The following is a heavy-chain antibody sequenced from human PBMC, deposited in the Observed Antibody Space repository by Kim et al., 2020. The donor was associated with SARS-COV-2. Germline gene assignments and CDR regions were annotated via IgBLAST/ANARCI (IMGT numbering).Heavy chain of an antibody. CDR2: IKRKTDGGTT. CDR3: TVHRGGSYPLLKS. J-gene: IGHJ5*02. D-gene: IGHD1-26*01. V-gene: IGHV3-15*01. CDR1: GFSFSDAW. Sequence: GGSLRLSCAASGFSFSDAWMSWIRQAPGKELEWVGHIKRKTDGGTTEYAAPVKDRFTISRDDSKSTLYLQMNSLKIDDTAVYYCTVHRGGSYPLLKSWGQGTLVTVSS.